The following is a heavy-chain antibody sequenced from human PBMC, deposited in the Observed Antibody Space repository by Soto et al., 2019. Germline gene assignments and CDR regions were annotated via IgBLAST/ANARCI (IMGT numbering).Heavy chain of an antibody. CDR1: GFSLSTSGVG. CDR2: IYWDDDK. CDR3: APSLSGSYFGDWFDP. Sequence: QITLKESGPTLVKPTQTLTLTCTFSGFSLSTSGVGVGWIRQPPGKALEWLALIYWDDDKRYSPSLKSRLTITKDTSKNQVVLTITTMDPVDTATYSCAPSLSGSYFGDWFDPWGQGTLVTVSS. J-gene: IGHJ5*02. V-gene: IGHV2-5*02. D-gene: IGHD1-26*01.